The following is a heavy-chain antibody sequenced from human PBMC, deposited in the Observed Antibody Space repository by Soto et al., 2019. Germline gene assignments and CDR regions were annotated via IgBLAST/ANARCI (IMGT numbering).Heavy chain of an antibody. CDR1: GGSISSSNYY. D-gene: IGHD4-4*01. CDR2: IYYSGNT. V-gene: IGHV4-39*01. J-gene: IGHJ4*02. CDR3: ARRRSNYYFDY. Sequence: SETLSLTCTVSGGSISSSNYYWGWIRQPPGKGLEWIGTIYYSGNTYYNPSLKSRVTISGDTSKNQFSLKLSSVTAAGTAVYYCARRRSNYYFDYWGQGTLVTVSS.